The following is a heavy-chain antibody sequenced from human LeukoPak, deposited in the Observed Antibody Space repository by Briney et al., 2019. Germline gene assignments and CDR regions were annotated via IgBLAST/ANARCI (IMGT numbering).Heavy chain of an antibody. Sequence: GGSLRLSCAASGFTSSSYAMSWVRQAPGKGLEWVSAISGSGGSTYYADSVKGRFTISRDNSKNTLYLQMNSLRAEDTAVYYCAKDYVRYNPGFEVPTLDYWGQGTLVTVSS. J-gene: IGHJ4*02. V-gene: IGHV3-23*01. CDR3: AKDYVRYNPGFEVPTLDY. D-gene: IGHD5-24*01. CDR1: GFTSSSYA. CDR2: ISGSGGST.